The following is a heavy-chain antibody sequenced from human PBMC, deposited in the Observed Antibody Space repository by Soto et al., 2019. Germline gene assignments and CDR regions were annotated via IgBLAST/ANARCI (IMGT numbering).Heavy chain of an antibody. Sequence: GGSLRLSCAASGFTFSSYAMSWVRQAPGKGLEWVSAISGSGGSTYYADSVKGRFTISRDNSKNTLYLQMNSLRAEDTAVYYCARNMGLNLPLSGSLSFYYYYGMDVWGQGTTVTVSS. J-gene: IGHJ6*02. CDR2: ISGSGGST. D-gene: IGHD1-26*01. CDR1: GFTFSSYA. CDR3: ARNMGLNLPLSGSLSFYYYYGMDV. V-gene: IGHV3-23*01.